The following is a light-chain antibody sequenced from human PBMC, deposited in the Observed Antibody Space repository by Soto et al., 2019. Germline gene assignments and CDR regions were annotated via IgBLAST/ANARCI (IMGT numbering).Light chain of an antibody. CDR3: QQYGSLVWT. J-gene: IGKJ1*01. Sequence: ESVVTQSTGTRSFAPGEIATLSCMASQSVSSSYLAWYQQKSGQGPGLLIYDASTRATGIPDRFSGSGSGTDFTLTISRLAPEDFAVYYCQQYGSLVWTFGQGTKVDIK. V-gene: IGKV3-20*01. CDR1: QSVSSSY. CDR2: DAS.